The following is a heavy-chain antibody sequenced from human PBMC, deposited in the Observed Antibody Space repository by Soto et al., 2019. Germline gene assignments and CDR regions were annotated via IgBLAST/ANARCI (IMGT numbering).Heavy chain of an antibody. D-gene: IGHD3-9*01. CDR3: AKFRGWVLRYFDWSRPSDFDY. V-gene: IGHV1-18*01. CDR1: GYTFTSYG. Sequence: ASVKVSCKASGYTFTSYGISWVRQAPGQGLEWMGWIRAYNGNTNYAQKLQGRVTMTTDTSTSTAYMELRSLRSDDTAVYYCAKFRGWVLRYFDWSRPSDFDYWGQGTLVTVSS. J-gene: IGHJ4*02. CDR2: IRAYNGNT.